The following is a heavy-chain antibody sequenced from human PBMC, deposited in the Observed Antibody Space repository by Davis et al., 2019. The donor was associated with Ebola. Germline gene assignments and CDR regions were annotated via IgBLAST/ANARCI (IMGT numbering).Heavy chain of an antibody. CDR3: ARGWLRGGMDV. CDR2: TYYTSKWHN. V-gene: IGHV6-1*01. D-gene: IGHD5-18*01. CDR1: GDSVSGNNGA. J-gene: IGHJ6*04. Sequence: PSQTLSPTWAISGDSVSGNNGAWNWIRQSPSSGLEWLGRTYYTSKWHNDYGESVKSRISINPDTSKNQLSLQLNSVTPEDTALYYCARGWLRGGMDVWGEGTTVTVSS.